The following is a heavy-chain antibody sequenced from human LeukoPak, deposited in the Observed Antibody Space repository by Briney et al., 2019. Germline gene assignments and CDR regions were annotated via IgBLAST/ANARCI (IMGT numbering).Heavy chain of an antibody. CDR3: ASKWVTYYYNSSAYHYPTDVFDI. D-gene: IGHD3-22*01. J-gene: IGHJ3*02. V-gene: IGHV1-69*06. CDR1: GGTFSSYA. CDR2: IIPIFGTA. Sequence: SVKVSCKASGGTFSSYAISWVRQAPGQGLEWMGGIIPIFGTANYPQKFRGRLTITADIPTSTVYMELSSLRSEDTAVYYCASKWVTYYYNSSAYHYPTDVFDIWGQGTMVTVSS.